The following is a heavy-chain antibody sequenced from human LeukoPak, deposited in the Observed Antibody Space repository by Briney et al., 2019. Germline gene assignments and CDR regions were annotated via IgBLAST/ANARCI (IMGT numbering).Heavy chain of an antibody. CDR1: GFTFSSYG. J-gene: IGHJ4*02. Sequence: GRSLRLSCAASGFTFSSYGMHWVRQAPGKGLEWVAVIWYDGSNKYYADSVKGRFTISRDNSKNTLYLRMNSLRAEDTAVYYCARFVAVAGIDYWGQGTLVTVSS. V-gene: IGHV3-33*01. CDR2: IWYDGSNK. CDR3: ARFVAVAGIDY. D-gene: IGHD6-19*01.